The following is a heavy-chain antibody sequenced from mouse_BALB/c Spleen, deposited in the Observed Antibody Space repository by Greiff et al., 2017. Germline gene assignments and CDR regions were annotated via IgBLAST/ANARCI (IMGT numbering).Heavy chain of an antibody. V-gene: IGHV10-1*02. Sequence: ELKLMESGGGLVQPKGSLKLSCAASGFTFNTYAMNWVRQAPGKGLEWVARIRSKSNNYATYYADSVKDRFTISRDDSQSMLYLQMNNLKTEDTAMYYCVRRRYYAMDDWGEGNSVTVSS. CDR2: IRSKSNNYAT. CDR3: VRRRYYAMDD. J-gene: IGHJ4*01. CDR1: GFTFNTYA.